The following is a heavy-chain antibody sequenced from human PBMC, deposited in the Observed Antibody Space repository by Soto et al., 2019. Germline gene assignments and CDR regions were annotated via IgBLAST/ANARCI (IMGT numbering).Heavy chain of an antibody. CDR2: IYYSGST. CDR1: GGSISSGGYY. CDR3: ARGDSSSSVGYYFDY. D-gene: IGHD6-6*01. Sequence: QVQLQESGPGLVKPSQTLSLTCTVSGGSISSGGYYWSWIRQHPGKGLEWIGYIYYSGSTYYNPSLKSRVTTSVDTSKNQFSLKLSSVTAADTAVYYCARGDSSSSVGYYFDYWGQGTLVTVSS. V-gene: IGHV4-31*03. J-gene: IGHJ4*02.